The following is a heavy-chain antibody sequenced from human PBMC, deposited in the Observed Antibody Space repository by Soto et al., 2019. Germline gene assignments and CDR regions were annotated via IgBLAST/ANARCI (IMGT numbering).Heavy chain of an antibody. V-gene: IGHV5-51*01. CDR1: GYSFTSYW. D-gene: IGHD6-6*01. Sequence: GESLKISCKGSGYSFTSYWIGWVRQMPGQGLEWMGIINPGDSDTRYSPSFQGRFTISRDNSKNTLYLQMNSLRAEDTAVYYCAKRSSSSTFDYWGQGTLVTVSS. CDR3: AKRSSSSTFDY. CDR2: INPGDSDT. J-gene: IGHJ4*02.